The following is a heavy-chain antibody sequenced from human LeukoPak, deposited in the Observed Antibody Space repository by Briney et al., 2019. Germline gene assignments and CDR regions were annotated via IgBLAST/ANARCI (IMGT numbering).Heavy chain of an antibody. D-gene: IGHD1-1*01. CDR3: GRDWKLDY. CDR2: ISDDGADR. V-gene: IGHV3-23*01. J-gene: IGHJ4*02. CDR1: GFTFNNYA. Sequence: GGSLRLSCAASGFTFNNYAMSWVRQAPGKALEWVSAISDDGADRKYARSVKGRFTVSRDNSKNTLYLQMNSLRSEDTAIYYCGRDWKLDYWGQGALVTVPS.